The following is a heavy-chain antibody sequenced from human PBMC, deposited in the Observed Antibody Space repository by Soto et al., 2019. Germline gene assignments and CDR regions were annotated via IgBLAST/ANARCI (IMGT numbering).Heavy chain of an antibody. CDR1: GYTFTSQN. CDR2: INPSIGTT. CDR3: ISTLGARFDY. D-gene: IGHD1-26*01. J-gene: IGHJ4*02. Sequence: QVQLVQSGAEVKKPGASVKVSCKASGYTFTSQNMHWVRQAPGQGLEWMGVINPSIGTTTYAQKCQGRVTMTSDTSTSSVYMEVSSLRSEDTAVYYCISTLGARFDYWGQGTLVTVSS. V-gene: IGHV1-46*03.